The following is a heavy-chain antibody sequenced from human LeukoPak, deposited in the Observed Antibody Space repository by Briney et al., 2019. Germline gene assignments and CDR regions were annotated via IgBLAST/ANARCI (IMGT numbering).Heavy chain of an antibody. V-gene: IGHV1-2*02. CDR3: ARDGVYSSSWYVDY. CDR1: GYTFTAYY. Sequence: GASVTVSCKASGYTFTAYYIHWVRQAPGQGLEWMGWISPNSGGTNYAQKFQGRVTMTRDTSISTAYLKLSGLRSDDTAVYYCARDGVYSSSWYVDYWGQGTLVTVSS. J-gene: IGHJ4*02. D-gene: IGHD6-13*01. CDR2: ISPNSGGT.